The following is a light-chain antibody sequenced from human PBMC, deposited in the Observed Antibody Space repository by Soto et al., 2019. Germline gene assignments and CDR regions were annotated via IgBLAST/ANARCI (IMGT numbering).Light chain of an antibody. V-gene: IGLV2-8*01. Sequence: QSVLTQPPSASGSPGQSVTISCTGTSSDVGGYNYVSWYQQYPGKVPKLMVYEVNKRPSGVPDRFSGSKSGNTASLTVSGLQADDEADYYCTSYAGGNNVFGTGTK. CDR2: EVN. J-gene: IGLJ1*01. CDR3: TSYAGGNNV. CDR1: SSDVGGYNY.